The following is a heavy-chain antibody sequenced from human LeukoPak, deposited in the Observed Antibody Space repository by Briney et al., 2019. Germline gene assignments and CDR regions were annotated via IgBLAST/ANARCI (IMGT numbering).Heavy chain of an antibody. CDR2: ISSSSGTI. D-gene: IGHD5-12*01. V-gene: IGHV3-48*04. CDR1: GFTFSSYS. CDR3: ARRGYSGYDLGVY. J-gene: IGHJ4*02. Sequence: PGGSLRLSCAASGFTFSSYSMNWVRQAPGKGLEWVSYISSSSGTIYYADSVKGRFTISRDNAKNSLYLQMNSLRAEDTAVYYCARRGYSGYDLGVYWGQGTLVTVSS.